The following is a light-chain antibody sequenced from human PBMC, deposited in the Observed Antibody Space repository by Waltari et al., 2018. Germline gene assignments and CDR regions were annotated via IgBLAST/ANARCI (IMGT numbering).Light chain of an antibody. J-gene: IGLJ3*02. Sequence: QAVVTQEPSLTVSPGGTVTLTCGSSTGAVTSGHYPYWFQQKPGQAPRTLIYDTSNKHSWTPARFSGSLLGGKAALTLSGAQPEDEAEYDCLLSHSGARPYWVFGGGTKLTVL. CDR1: TGAVTSGHY. CDR2: DTS. CDR3: LLSHSGARPYWV. V-gene: IGLV7-46*01.